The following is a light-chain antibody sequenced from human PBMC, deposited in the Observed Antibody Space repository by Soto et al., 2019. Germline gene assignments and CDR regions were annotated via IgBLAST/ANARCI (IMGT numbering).Light chain of an antibody. CDR1: QSVSSSY. CDR2: GAS. CDR3: QQYGSSPRT. V-gene: IGKV3-20*01. Sequence: VFTDLPCTLSLSPGERGTLSFRASQSVSSSYLAWYQQKPGQAPRLLIYGASSRATGIPDRFSGSGSGTDFTLTISRLKPEDFEVYYCQQYGSSPRTFGQGTGGYQ. J-gene: IGKJ1*01.